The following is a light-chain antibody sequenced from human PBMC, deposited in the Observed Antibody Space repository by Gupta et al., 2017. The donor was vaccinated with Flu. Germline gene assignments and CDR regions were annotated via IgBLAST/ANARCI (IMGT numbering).Light chain of an antibody. V-gene: IGLV3-27*01. CDR1: ILETKY. Sequence: RASSVSVSPGQTARITCSGDILETKYARWFQPKPGQAPLLVIYTDSERPSGIPERFSGSSSGTTVPLTISGAQVADEAVFYFYPAADNIAVF. CDR2: TDS. J-gene: IGLJ7*01. CDR3: YPAADNIAV.